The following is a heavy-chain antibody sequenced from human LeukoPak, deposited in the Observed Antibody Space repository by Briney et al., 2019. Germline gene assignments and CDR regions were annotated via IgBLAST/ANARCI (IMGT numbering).Heavy chain of an antibody. CDR1: GFTFSSYA. D-gene: IGHD2-15*01. CDR3: TRAPTSGNYYYYYMDV. Sequence: GGSLRLSCAASGFTFSSYAMSWVRQAPGKGLEWVGFIRSKAYGGTTEYAASVKGRFTISRDDSKSIAYLQMNSLKTEDTAVYYCTRAPTSGNYYYYYMDVWGKGTTVTVSS. CDR2: IRSKAYGGTT. V-gene: IGHV3-49*04. J-gene: IGHJ6*03.